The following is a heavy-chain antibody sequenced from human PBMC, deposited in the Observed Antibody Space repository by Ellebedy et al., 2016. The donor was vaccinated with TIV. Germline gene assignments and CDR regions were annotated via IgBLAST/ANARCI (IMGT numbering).Heavy chain of an antibody. CDR3: ARDVGLIRDWVDP. J-gene: IGHJ5*02. D-gene: IGHD2-15*01. V-gene: IGHV1-46*01. Sequence: ASVKVSXXASGYTFTRYYIHWIRQAPGQGLEWMGIINPRDGSTTYAQKFQGRVTMTRDTYTSTVYMELSSLRSEDTAVFYCARDVGLIRDWVDPWGQGTLVTVSS. CDR2: INPRDGST. CDR1: GYTFTRYY.